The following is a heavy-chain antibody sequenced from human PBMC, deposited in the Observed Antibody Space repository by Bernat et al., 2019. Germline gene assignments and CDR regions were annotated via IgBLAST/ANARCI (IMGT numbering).Heavy chain of an antibody. CDR1: GVTFSSYG. D-gene: IGHD5-18*01. V-gene: IGHV3-33*01. J-gene: IGHJ4*02. CDR2: IWYDGSNN. Sequence: QVQLVESGGGVVQPGRSLRLSCAASGVTFSSYGMHWVRQAPGKGLEWVAVIWYDGSNNYYADSVKGRFTISRDNSKNTLYLQMNSLRAEDTAVYYCARALGYSYGSHFDYWGQGTLVTVSS. CDR3: ARALGYSYGSHFDY.